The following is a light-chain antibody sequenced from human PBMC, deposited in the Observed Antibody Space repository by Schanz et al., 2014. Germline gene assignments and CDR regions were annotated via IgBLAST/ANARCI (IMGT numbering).Light chain of an antibody. Sequence: QSVLTQPPSVSGAPGQRVTISCTGSSSNIGAGYDVHWYQQLPGTAPKLLIYGNSNRPSGVPDRFSGSKSGTSASLAITGLQAEDEADYYCFSYAGSRKVFGTGTKLTVL. J-gene: IGLJ1*01. V-gene: IGLV1-40*01. CDR3: FSYAGSRKV. CDR2: GNS. CDR1: SSNIGAGYD.